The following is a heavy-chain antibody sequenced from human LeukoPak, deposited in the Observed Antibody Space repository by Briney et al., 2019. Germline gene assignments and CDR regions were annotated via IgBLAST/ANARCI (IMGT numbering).Heavy chain of an antibody. CDR2: IYYSGST. Sequence: SETLSLTCTVSGGSISSSSYYWGWIRQPPGKGLEWIGSIYYSGSTYYNPSLKSRVTISVDTSRNQFSLSLISLTAADTAVYYCARLGVGAGDRRDAFDIWGQGTMVTVSS. D-gene: IGHD7-27*01. CDR3: ARLGVGAGDRRDAFDI. J-gene: IGHJ3*02. V-gene: IGHV4-39*01. CDR1: GGSISSSSYY.